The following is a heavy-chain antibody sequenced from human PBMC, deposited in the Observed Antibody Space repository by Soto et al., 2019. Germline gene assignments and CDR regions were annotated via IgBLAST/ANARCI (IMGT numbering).Heavy chain of an antibody. J-gene: IGHJ4*02. CDR1: GYTFTSYG. CDR3: ARLKCGGGNCPFDH. Sequence: GASVKVSCKASGYTFTSYGISWVRQAPGQGLEWKGWISPYNGNTNYAQKLQGRVTMTTDTSTSTAYMEMRSLRSDDTAVYYCARLKCGGGNCPFDHWGQETLVTVSS. CDR2: ISPYNGNT. D-gene: IGHD2-15*01. V-gene: IGHV1-18*01.